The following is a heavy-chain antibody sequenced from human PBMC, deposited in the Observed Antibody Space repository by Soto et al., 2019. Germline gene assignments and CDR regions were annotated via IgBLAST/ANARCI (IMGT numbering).Heavy chain of an antibody. CDR3: ARYYYDSSGYYPL. D-gene: IGHD3-22*01. J-gene: IGHJ4*02. Sequence: GGSLRLSCVGSGFTFSSNWMTWVRQAPGKGLEWVGNIRQDGSEKYYADSVKGRFTISRDNSKNTLYLQMNSLRAEDTAVYYCARYYYDSSGYYPLWGQGTLVTVSS. CDR2: IRQDGSEK. CDR1: GFTFSSNW. V-gene: IGHV3-7*02.